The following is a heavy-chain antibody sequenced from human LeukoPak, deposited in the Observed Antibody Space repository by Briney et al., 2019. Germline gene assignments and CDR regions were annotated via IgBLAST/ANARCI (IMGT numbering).Heavy chain of an antibody. V-gene: IGHV4-38-2*02. CDR3: TRGAGWLIDY. D-gene: IGHD3-16*01. CDR1: GYSISSGYY. J-gene: IGHJ4*02. Sequence: SETLSLTCTVSGYSISSGYYWGWIRQPPGKGVEWIGSIYHSGSTYYNPSLKSRVTISVDTSKNQFSLKLNSLTTADTAVYYCTRGAGWLIDYWGQGILVTVSS. CDR2: IYHSGST.